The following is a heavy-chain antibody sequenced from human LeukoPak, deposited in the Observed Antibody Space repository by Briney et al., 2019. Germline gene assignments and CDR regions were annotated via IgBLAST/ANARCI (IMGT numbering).Heavy chain of an antibody. CDR2: ISGSGGST. CDR3: AKRGVVIRVILVGFHKEAYYFDS. Sequence: GGSLRVSCAASGITLSNYGMSGVRQAPGKELEWVAGISGSGGSTHYADSVKGRFTISRDNPKNPLYLQMSSLRAEDTAVYFCAKRGVVIRVILVGFHKEAYYFDSWGQGALVTVSS. V-gene: IGHV3-23*01. D-gene: IGHD3-22*01. J-gene: IGHJ4*02. CDR1: GITLSNYG.